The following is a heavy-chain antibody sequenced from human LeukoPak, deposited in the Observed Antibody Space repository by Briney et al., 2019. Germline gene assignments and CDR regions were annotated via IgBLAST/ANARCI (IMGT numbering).Heavy chain of an antibody. CDR1: GFTFSSYG. J-gene: IGHJ6*03. V-gene: IGHV3-30*18. D-gene: IGHD3-9*01. CDR3: AKGSRVRYFADMDV. Sequence: GGSLRLSCAASGFTFSSYGMHWVRQAPGKGLEWVAVISYDGSNKYYADSVKGRFTISRDNSKNTLYLQMNSLRAEDTAVYYCAKGSRVRYFADMDVWGKGTTVTVSS. CDR2: ISYDGSNK.